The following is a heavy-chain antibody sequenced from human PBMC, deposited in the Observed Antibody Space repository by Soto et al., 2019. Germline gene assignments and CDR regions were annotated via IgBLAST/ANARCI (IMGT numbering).Heavy chain of an antibody. V-gene: IGHV1-69*04. Sequence: QVQLVQSGAEVKKPGSSVKVSCKASGGTFTSYSITWVRQAPGQGLEWMGRIIPVLGIVIYAQKFQGRVTITADKSTTTAYMELSSLRSEDTAVYYCARDGLGTTRRYFDSWGQGTLVTVSS. D-gene: IGHD1-1*01. CDR2: IIPVLGIV. J-gene: IGHJ4*02. CDR1: GGTFTSYS. CDR3: ARDGLGTTRRYFDS.